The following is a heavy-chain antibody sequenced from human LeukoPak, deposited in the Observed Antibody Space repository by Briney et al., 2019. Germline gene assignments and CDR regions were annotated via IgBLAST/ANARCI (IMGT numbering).Heavy chain of an antibody. CDR1: GFTFSSYA. Sequence: PGGSLRLSCAASGFTFSSYAMSWVRQAPGKWLEWVSAISGSGGSTYYADSVKGRFTISRDNSKNTLYLQMNSLRAEDTAVYYCAKDAHVNIVVVPAANSWGQGTLVTVSS. V-gene: IGHV3-23*01. CDR2: ISGSGGST. J-gene: IGHJ4*02. CDR3: AKDAHVNIVVVPAANS. D-gene: IGHD2-2*01.